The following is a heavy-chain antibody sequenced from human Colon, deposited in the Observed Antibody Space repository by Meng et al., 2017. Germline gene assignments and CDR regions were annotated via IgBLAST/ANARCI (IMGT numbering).Heavy chain of an antibody. V-gene: IGHV3-48*03. Sequence: GESLKISCAASGFTFSTYEMNWVRQPPGKGLEWVSYISTSGSTIYNADSVKGRFTISRDNTNNSLFLQMSGLRVGDTAVYHCARRYCSTTSCLIDYWGQGTLVTVSS. CDR2: ISTSGSTI. J-gene: IGHJ4*02. D-gene: IGHD2-2*01. CDR1: GFTFSTYE. CDR3: ARRYCSTTSCLIDY.